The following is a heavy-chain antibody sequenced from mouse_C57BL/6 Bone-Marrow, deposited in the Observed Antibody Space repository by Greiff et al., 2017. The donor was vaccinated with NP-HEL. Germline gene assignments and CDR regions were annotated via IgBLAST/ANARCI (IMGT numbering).Heavy chain of an antibody. D-gene: IGHD1-1*01. V-gene: IGHV5-6*01. CDR1: GFTFSSYG. J-gene: IGHJ1*03. CDR2: ISSGGSYT. CDR3: ARHYYGSNWYFDV. Sequence: EVHLVESGGDLVKPGGSLKLSCAASGFTFSSYGMSWVRQTPDKRLEWVATISSGGSYTYYPDSVKGRFTISRDNAKNTLYLQMSSLKSEDTAMYYCARHYYGSNWYFDVWGTGTTVTVSS.